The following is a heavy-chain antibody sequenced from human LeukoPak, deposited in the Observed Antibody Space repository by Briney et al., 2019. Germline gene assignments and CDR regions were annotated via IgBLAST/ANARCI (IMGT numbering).Heavy chain of an antibody. J-gene: IGHJ4*02. CDR2: IYHSGST. D-gene: IGHD6-13*01. CDR3: ANMNIAAAGTFRDY. CDR1: GYSISSGYY. V-gene: IGHV4-38-2*02. Sequence: NPSETLSLTCTVSGYSISSGYYWGWIRQPPGKGLEWIGSIYHSGSTYYNPSLKSRVTISVDTSKNQFSLKLSSVTAADTAVYYCANMNIAAAGTFRDYWGQGTLVTVSS.